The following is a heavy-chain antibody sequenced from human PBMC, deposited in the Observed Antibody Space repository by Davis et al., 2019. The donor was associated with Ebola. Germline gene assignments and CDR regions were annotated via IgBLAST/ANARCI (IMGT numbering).Heavy chain of an antibody. D-gene: IGHD1-26*01. J-gene: IGHJ4*02. CDR3: AKQRGVGAIDYDY. Sequence: SLKIPCAASGFPFSSYGMHCVCQAPGKGLEWVAVISYDGSNTYYADSVKGRFTTFRDNPKNTLYLQMNSLRADDTAVYYCAKQRGVGAIDYDYWGRGTVVTISS. CDR1: GFPFSSYG. V-gene: IGHV3-30*18. CDR2: ISYDGSNT.